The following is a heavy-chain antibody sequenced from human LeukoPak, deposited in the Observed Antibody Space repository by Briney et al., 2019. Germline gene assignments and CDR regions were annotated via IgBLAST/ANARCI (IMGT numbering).Heavy chain of an antibody. CDR1: GYTFTSYD. D-gene: IGHD5-18*01. V-gene: IGHV1-8*01. CDR3: ARVSDTAMVTGGEKIDY. Sequence: ASVKVSCKASGYTFTSYDINWVRQATGQGLEWMGWMNPNSGNTGYAQKFQGRGTMTRNTSISTDYMELSSLRSEDTAVYYCARVSDTAMVTGGEKIDYWGQGTLVTVSS. CDR2: MNPNSGNT. J-gene: IGHJ4*02.